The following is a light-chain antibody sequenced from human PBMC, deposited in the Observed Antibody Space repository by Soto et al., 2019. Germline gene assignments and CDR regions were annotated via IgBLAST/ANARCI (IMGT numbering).Light chain of an antibody. CDR2: GAS. Sequence: DIVLTQYPGTLSLSPGERDTLSCRASQSVSSSYLAWYQQKPGQAPRLLIYGASSRATGIPDRFSGSGSGTDFTLTISRLEPEDFAVYYCQKYGSSPWKCGQGTKGAIK. CDR3: QKYGSSPWK. CDR1: QSVSSSY. V-gene: IGKV3-20*01. J-gene: IGKJ1*01.